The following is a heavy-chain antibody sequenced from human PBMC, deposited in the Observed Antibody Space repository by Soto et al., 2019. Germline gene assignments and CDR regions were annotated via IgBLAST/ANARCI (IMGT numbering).Heavy chain of an antibody. D-gene: IGHD3-16*01. CDR2: IYHTGHT. V-gene: IGHV4-38-2*02. J-gene: IGHJ4*02. CDR1: NFSLSSGYY. CDR3: ARVMGDFSLPESFDFDF. Sequence: PSGTLSLTCIVPNFSLSSGYYWGWIRQSAGKCLEWIATIYHTGHTYYDPSLKSRVTISVDTSENHFSLKLSSLTAADTAFYYCARVMGDFSLPESFDFDFWGQGTLVTAPQ.